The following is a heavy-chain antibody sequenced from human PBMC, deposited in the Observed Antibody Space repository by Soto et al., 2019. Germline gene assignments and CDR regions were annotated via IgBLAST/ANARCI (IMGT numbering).Heavy chain of an antibody. CDR3: ARDRPARASGDPPSPPYYYYGMDV. CDR2: IYYDGSS. CDR1: GGSISSYC. Sequence: QVQLQESAPGLVKPSETLSLTCTVSGGSISSYCWSWIRQPPGKGMEWIGYIYYDGSSNYNPSLKCRVTLSVDTPKNQFSLNLSSVPAADTAVYYCARDRPARASGDPPSPPYYYYGMDVWGQGTTVTVSS. V-gene: IGHV4-59*01. D-gene: IGHD3-3*01. J-gene: IGHJ6*02.